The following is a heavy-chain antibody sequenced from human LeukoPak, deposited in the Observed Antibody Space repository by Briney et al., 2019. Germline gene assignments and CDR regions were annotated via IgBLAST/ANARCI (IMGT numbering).Heavy chain of an antibody. CDR3: ARDRNSSGWYHPLDY. Sequence: GGSLRLSCAVSGFTFSGHWMFWVRQAPGKGLVWVSSINSDGSSTSYADSVKGRFTISRDNAKNTLYLQMNSLRAEDTAVYYCARDRNSSGWYHPLDYWGQGTLVTVSS. J-gene: IGHJ4*02. CDR1: GFTFSGHW. D-gene: IGHD6-19*01. V-gene: IGHV3-74*01. CDR2: INSDGSST.